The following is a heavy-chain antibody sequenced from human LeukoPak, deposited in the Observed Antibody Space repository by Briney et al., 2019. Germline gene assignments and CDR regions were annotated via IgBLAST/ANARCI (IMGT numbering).Heavy chain of an antibody. J-gene: IGHJ4*02. CDR1: GFTFSSYW. CDR3: AKRGTVTTFGHCDY. D-gene: IGHD4-17*01. Sequence: GGSLRLSCAASGFTFSSYWMSWVRQAPGKELEWVANIKQDGSEKYYVDSVKGRFTISRDNAKNSLYLQMNSLRAEDTAVYYCAKRGTVTTFGHCDYWGQGTLVTVSS. CDR2: IKQDGSEK. V-gene: IGHV3-7*01.